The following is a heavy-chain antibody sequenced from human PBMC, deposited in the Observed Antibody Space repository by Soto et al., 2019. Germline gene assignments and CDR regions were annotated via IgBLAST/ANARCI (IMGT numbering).Heavy chain of an antibody. CDR3: ARVLGGGAAGQSTPRIYNWFDP. CDR1: GGSISSGGYY. V-gene: IGHV4-31*03. D-gene: IGHD6-13*01. Sequence: SETLSLTCTVSGGSISSGGYYWSWIRQHPGKGLEWIGYIYYSGSTYYNPSLKSRVTISVDTSKNQFSLKLSSVTAADTAVYYCARVLGGGAAGQSTPRIYNWFDPWGQGTLVTVSS. CDR2: IYYSGST. J-gene: IGHJ5*02.